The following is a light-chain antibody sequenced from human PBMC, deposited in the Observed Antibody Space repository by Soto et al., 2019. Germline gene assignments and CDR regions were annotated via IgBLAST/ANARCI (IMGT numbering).Light chain of an antibody. J-gene: IGKJ2*01. CDR1: QSVRSNY. CDR3: QQYGSSPPYT. Sequence: EVVLTQSPGTLSLSPGERATLSCRASQSVRSNYLAWYQQKPGQSPKRLIFGSSDRATGIPDRFSGSGSGTDFTITISRLEPEDFAVYYCQQYGSSPPYTFGQGTKLEIK. CDR2: GSS. V-gene: IGKV3-20*01.